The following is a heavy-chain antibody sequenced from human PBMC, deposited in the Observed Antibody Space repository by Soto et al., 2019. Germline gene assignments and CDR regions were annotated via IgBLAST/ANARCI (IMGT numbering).Heavy chain of an antibody. D-gene: IGHD2-2*01. CDR3: ARRYASCFDY. CDR1: GGSISSYY. J-gene: IGHJ4*02. CDR2: IYYSGST. Sequence: SETLSLTCTVSGGSISSYYWSWIRQPPGKGLEWIGYIYYSGSTNYNPSLKSRVTISVDTSKSQFSLKLSSVTAADTAVYYCARRYASCFDYWGQGTLVTVSS. V-gene: IGHV4-59*08.